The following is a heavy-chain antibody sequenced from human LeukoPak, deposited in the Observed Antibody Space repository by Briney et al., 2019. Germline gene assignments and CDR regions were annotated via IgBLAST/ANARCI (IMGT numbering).Heavy chain of an antibody. V-gene: IGHV3-23*01. Sequence: GGSLRLSCAASGFSFSNYAMRWVRQAPGKGLEWVSLISFGGGSTYYTDSVEGRFTISRDTSKNTLSLQMNSLRAEDTAVYYCAKSLARGYYGGGYFFDSWGQGTPVTVSS. D-gene: IGHD3-22*01. CDR3: AKSLARGYYGGGYFFDS. J-gene: IGHJ4*02. CDR1: GFSFSNYA. CDR2: ISFGGGST.